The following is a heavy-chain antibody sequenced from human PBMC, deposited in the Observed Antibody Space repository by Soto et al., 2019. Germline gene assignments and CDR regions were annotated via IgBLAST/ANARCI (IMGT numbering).Heavy chain of an antibody. CDR3: ALSHTESTDY. CDR1: GLTFSSYW. Sequence: EVQLVESGGGLVQPGGSLRLSCAASGLTFSSYWMHWVRQAPGKGLVWVSRFNSDGSSRSYADPVKGSFTIFSGNAKNTQYLQMNSRRAEDTAVYYCALSHTESTDYWGEGALVTVS. D-gene: IGHD3-10*01. V-gene: IGHV3-74*01. CDR2: FNSDGSSR. J-gene: IGHJ4*02.